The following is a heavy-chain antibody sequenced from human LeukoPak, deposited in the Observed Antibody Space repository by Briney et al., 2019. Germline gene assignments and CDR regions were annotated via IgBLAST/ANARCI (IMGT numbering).Heavy chain of an antibody. V-gene: IGHV1-69*01. CDR3: ARNPIAVAEGYDY. CDR2: IIPIFGTA. D-gene: IGHD6-19*01. J-gene: IGHJ4*02. Sequence: SVNVSCKASIGTFSSYACSWVRQAPAEGIEWMGGIIPIFGTANYEQKFHGRVTITAAESTTTAYMALRSRRSEDTAVYYCARNPIAVAEGYDYWGQGTLVTVSS. CDR1: IGTFSSYA.